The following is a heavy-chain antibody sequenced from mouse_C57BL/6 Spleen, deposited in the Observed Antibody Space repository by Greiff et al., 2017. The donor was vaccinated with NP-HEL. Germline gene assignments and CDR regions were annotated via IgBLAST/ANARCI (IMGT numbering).Heavy chain of an antibody. J-gene: IGHJ1*03. V-gene: IGHV1-47*01. Sequence: VQLVESGAELVKPGASVKMSCKASGYTFTTYPIEWMKQNHGKSLEWIGNFHPYNDDTKYNEKFKGKATLTVEKSSSTVYLELSRLTSDDSAVYYCAARGGYDEGYFDVWGTGTTVTVSS. CDR1: GYTFTTYP. D-gene: IGHD2-2*01. CDR2: FHPYNDDT. CDR3: AARGGYDEGYFDV.